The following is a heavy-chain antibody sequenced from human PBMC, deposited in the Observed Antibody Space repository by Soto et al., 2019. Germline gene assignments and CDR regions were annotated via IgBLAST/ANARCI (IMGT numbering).Heavy chain of an antibody. CDR3: TGELYSGWTNSDY. V-gene: IGHV3-66*01. J-gene: IGHJ4*02. CDR1: GFTVSSNY. CDR2: IYSGGST. D-gene: IGHD5-12*01. Sequence: PGGSLRLSCAASGFTVSSNYMSWVRQAPGKGLEWVSVIYSGGSTYYADSVKGRFTISRDNSKNTLYLQMNSLRAEDTAVYYCTGELYSGWTNSDYWGQGTLVTVSS.